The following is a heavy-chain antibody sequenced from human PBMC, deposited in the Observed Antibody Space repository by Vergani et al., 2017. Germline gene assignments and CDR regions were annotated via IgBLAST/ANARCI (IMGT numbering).Heavy chain of an antibody. CDR2: INPIDSKI. CDR3: TRQVPCGHGAFLHFDH. V-gene: IGHV5-51*01. CDR1: ESSFISNE. D-gene: IGHD3-3*01. J-gene: IGHJ4*02. Sequence: EVMLVQSGAEVKKPGESLKISCKYSESSFISNEIAWVRQMSGKGLQWMGNINPIDSKIAYSPSFQGQAIMSLDKSITTAYLQWRSLKASDTAIYYCTRQVPCGHGAFLHFDHWGQGTQVPVSS.